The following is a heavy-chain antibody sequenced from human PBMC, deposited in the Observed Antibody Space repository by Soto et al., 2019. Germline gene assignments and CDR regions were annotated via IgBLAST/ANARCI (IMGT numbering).Heavy chain of an antibody. Sequence: RLSCAASGFTFSDYYMSWIRQAPGRGLEWVSYISSSSSYTNYADSVKGRFTISRDNAKNSLYLQMNSLRAEDTAVYYCARSMSTDDAFDIWGQGTMVTVSS. J-gene: IGHJ3*02. CDR2: ISSSSSYT. V-gene: IGHV3-11*06. CDR3: ARSMSTDDAFDI. CDR1: GFTFSDYY.